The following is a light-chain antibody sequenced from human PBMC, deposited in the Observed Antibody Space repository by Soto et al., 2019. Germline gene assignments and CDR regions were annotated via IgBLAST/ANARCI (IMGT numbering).Light chain of an antibody. CDR2: DVS. V-gene: IGLV2-11*01. J-gene: IGLJ1*01. CDR1: SSDVGGYKY. CDR3: CSYAGSYV. Sequence: QSGLTQPRSVSGSPGQTVTISCTGTSSDVGGYKYVSWYQQHPGKAPKLTIYDVSKRPSGVPDRFSGSKSGNTASLTISGLQTEDEDDYYCCSYAGSYVFGTGTKVTVL.